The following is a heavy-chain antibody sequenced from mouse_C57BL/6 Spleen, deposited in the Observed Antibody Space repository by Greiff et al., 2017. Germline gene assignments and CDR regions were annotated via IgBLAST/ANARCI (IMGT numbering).Heavy chain of an antibody. Sequence: QVQLQQPGAELVMPGASVKLSCKASGYTFTGYWMHWVKQRPGQGLEWIGEIDPSDSYTNYNQKFKGKSTLTVDKSSSTAYMQLSSLTSEDSAVYYCARGYYGTSYGFADWGQGTLVTVSA. CDR1: GYTFTGYW. CDR2: IDPSDSYT. CDR3: ARGYYGTSYGFAD. J-gene: IGHJ3*01. D-gene: IGHD1-1*01. V-gene: IGHV1-69*01.